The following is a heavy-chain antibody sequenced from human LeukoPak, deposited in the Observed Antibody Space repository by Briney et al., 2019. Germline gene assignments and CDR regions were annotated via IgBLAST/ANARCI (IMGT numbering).Heavy chain of an antibody. Sequence: ASVKVSCKASGYTFTSYDINWVRQATGQGLEWMGWMNPNSGNTGYAQKFQGRVTMTRNTSISTAYMELSSLRSEDTAVYYCARLIRRGGANVLRYFDWPPRAHYFDYWGQGTLVTVSS. CDR2: MNPNSGNT. CDR3: ARLIRRGGANVLRYFDWPPRAHYFDY. J-gene: IGHJ4*02. V-gene: IGHV1-8*01. D-gene: IGHD3-9*01. CDR1: GYTFTSYD.